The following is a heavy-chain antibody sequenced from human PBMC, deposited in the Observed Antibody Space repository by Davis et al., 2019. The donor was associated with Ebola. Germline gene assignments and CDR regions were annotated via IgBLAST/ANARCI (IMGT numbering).Heavy chain of an antibody. V-gene: IGHV3-33*01. CDR1: GFTFSSYG. D-gene: IGHD5-12*01. CDR2: IWYDGSNK. CDR3: AREFYSGYDSDY. J-gene: IGHJ4*02. Sequence: PGGSLRLSCAASGFTFSSYGMHWVRQAPGKGLEWVAVIWYDGSNKYYADSVKGRFTISRDNSKNTLYLQMNSLRAEDTAVYYCAREFYSGYDSDYWGQGTLVTVSS.